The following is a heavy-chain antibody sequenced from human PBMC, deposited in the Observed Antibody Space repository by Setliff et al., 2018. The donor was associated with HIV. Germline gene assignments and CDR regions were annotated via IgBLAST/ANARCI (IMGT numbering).Heavy chain of an antibody. CDR2: IYQTGST. CDR3: GSRIYYYDESRVLREEGFVP. V-gene: IGHV4-38-2*02. J-gene: IGHJ5*02. CDR1: GYSISSGYY. D-gene: IGHD3-22*01. Sequence: SETLSLTCSVSGYSISSGYYWGWIRQPPGKGLEWIGSIYQTGSTNYNPSLKSRVTVSLDMSNHQFSLKVTSMTAADTAVYYCGSRIYYYDESRVLREEGFVPWGQGTLVTVSS.